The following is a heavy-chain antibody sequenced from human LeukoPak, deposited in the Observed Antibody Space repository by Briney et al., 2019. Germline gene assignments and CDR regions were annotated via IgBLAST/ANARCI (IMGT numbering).Heavy chain of an antibody. Sequence: PSETLSLTCTVSGGSISSNSYYWSWIRQPAGKGLEWIGRIYTSGSTNYNPSLKSRVTMSVDTSKNQFSLKLSSVTAADTAVYYCAREQVEGYIDYWGQGTLVTVSS. J-gene: IGHJ4*02. CDR1: GGSISSNSYY. CDR3: AREQVEGYIDY. CDR2: IYTSGST. V-gene: IGHV4-61*02. D-gene: IGHD1-26*01.